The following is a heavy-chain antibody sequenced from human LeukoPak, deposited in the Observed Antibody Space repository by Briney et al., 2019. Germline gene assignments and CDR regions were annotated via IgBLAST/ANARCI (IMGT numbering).Heavy chain of an antibody. CDR1: GGSIGGYH. J-gene: IGHJ4*02. D-gene: IGHD3-10*01. CDR3: AASFGGGVLDY. Sequence: SETLSLTCTVSGGSIGGYHWNWIRQPPGKGLEWIGIAFYSGGTNYNPSLKSRVAISGDTSKNQFALKLSSVTAADAAVYYCAASFGGGVLDYWGQGALVIVSS. V-gene: IGHV4-59*01. CDR2: AFYSGGT.